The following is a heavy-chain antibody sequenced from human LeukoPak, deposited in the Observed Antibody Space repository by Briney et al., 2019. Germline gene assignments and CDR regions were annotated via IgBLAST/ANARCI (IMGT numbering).Heavy chain of an antibody. Sequence: SETLSLTCTVSGGSISSYYWSWIRQPPGKGLEWFGDINPSGSTNYSPSLKSRVTISVDTSKNQFSLKLSSVTAADTAVYYCARHPYYDYVWGSYRRPYFDYWGQGTLVTVSS. CDR1: GGSISSYY. V-gene: IGHV4-34*01. J-gene: IGHJ4*02. D-gene: IGHD3-16*02. CDR2: INPSGST. CDR3: ARHPYYDYVWGSYRRPYFDY.